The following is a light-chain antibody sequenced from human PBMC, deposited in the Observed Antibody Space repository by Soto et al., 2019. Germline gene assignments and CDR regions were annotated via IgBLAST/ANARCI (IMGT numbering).Light chain of an antibody. V-gene: IGKV1-5*01. J-gene: IGKJ3*01. CDR1: QSISSW. Sequence: GDRVTITCRASQSISSWLAWYQQKPGKAPKLLIYDASSLESGVPSRFSGSGSGTEFTLTISSLQPDDFATYYCQQYNSYPFTFGPGHKVDIK. CDR3: QQYNSYPFT. CDR2: DAS.